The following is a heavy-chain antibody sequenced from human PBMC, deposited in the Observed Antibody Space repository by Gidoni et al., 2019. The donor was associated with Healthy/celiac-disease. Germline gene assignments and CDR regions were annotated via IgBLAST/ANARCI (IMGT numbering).Heavy chain of an antibody. CDR2: IYYSGST. CDR1: GGSISSSSYY. D-gene: IGHD1-26*01. V-gene: IGHV4-39*01. CDR3: ARLHPPREDYYMDV. J-gene: IGHJ6*03. Sequence: QLQLPESGPGLVQPSETLSLTCTVSGGSISSSSYYWGWIRPPPGQGLKWIGSIYYSGSTYYNPSLKSRVTISVDTSKNQFSLKLSSVTAADTAVYYWARLHPPREDYYMDVWGKGTTVTVSS.